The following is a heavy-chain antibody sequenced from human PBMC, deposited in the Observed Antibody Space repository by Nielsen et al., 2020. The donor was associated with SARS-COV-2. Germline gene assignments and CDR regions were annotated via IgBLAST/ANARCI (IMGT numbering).Heavy chain of an antibody. CDR3: ARQSVEMAKSADYYYYGMDV. CDR2: INHSGGT. D-gene: IGHD5-24*01. J-gene: IGHJ6*02. V-gene: IGHV4-34*01. Sequence: SETLSLTCAVYGGSFSGYYWSWIRQPPGKGLEWIGEINHSGGTNYNPSLKSRVTISVDTSKNQFSLKLSSVTAADTAVYYCARQSVEMAKSADYYYYGMDVWGQGTTVTVSS. CDR1: GGSFSGYY.